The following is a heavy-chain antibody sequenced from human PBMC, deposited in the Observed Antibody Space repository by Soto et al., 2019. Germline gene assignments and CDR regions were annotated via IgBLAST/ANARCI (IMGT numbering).Heavy chain of an antibody. CDR1: GYTFTGYY. CDR2: TNPNSGGT. CDR3: ARSRYYDSSGYYSA. D-gene: IGHD3-22*01. Sequence: GASVKVSCKASGYTFTGYYMHWVRQAPGQGLEWMGWTNPNSGGTNYAQKFQGWVTMTRDTSISTAYMELSRLRSDDTAVYYCARSRYYDSSGYYSAWGQGTLVTVSS. V-gene: IGHV1-2*04. J-gene: IGHJ5*02.